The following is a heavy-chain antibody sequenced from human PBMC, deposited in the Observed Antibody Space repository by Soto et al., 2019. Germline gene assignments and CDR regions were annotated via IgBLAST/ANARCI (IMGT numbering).Heavy chain of an antibody. CDR1: GXTVDDYS. CDR2: ITWDGGST. V-gene: IGHV3-43D*04. J-gene: IGHJ6*02. Sequence: QSXGSLRLCCATSGXTVDDYSMDWVRQPPGKGLEWVSLITWDGGSTYYADSVKGRFTISRDNSKNSLYLQMKSLRAEDHALYYCAKEMVRGVSSYYYYYYGMDVWGQGTTVTVSS. D-gene: IGHD3-10*01. CDR3: AKEMVRGVSSYYYYYYGMDV.